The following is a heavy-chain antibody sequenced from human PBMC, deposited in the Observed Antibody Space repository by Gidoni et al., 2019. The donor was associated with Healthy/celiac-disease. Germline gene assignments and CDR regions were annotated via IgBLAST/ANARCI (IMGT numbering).Heavy chain of an antibody. Sequence: QVQLVQSGAEVKKPGSSVKVSCKASGGTFSSSAISWVRQAPGQGLEWMGGIIPIFCTANYAQKFQGRVTMTADESTSTAYMELSSLRSEDTAVYYCARAYYYDSSAHGGMDVWGQGTTVTVSS. CDR1: GGTFSSSA. CDR2: IIPIFCTA. CDR3: ARAYYYDSSAHGGMDV. D-gene: IGHD3-22*01. V-gene: IGHV1-69*01. J-gene: IGHJ6*02.